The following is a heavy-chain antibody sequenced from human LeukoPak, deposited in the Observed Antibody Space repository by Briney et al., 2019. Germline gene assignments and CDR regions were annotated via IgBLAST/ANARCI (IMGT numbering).Heavy chain of an antibody. D-gene: IGHD6-19*01. J-gene: IGHJ6*02. V-gene: IGHV4-34*01. CDR1: GGSFSGYY. CDR3: ARGVSSGWRHYYYGMDV. CDR2: INHSGST. Sequence: SETLSLTCAVYGGSFSGYYWSWIRQPPGKGLEWIGEINHSGSTNYNPSLKSRVTISVDTSKNQFSLKLSSVTAADTAVYYCARGVSSGWRHYYYGMDVWGQGTTVIVFS.